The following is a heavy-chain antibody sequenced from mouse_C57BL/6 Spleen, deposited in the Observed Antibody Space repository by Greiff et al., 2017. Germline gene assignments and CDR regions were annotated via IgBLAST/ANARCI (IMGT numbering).Heavy chain of an antibody. CDR1: GYAFSSSW. CDR3: ARYDYAGYYFDY. D-gene: IGHD2-4*01. Sequence: VQLQESGPELVKPGASVKISCKASGYAFSSSWMNWVKQRPGKGLEWIGRIYPGDGDTNYNGKFKGKGTLTADKSSSTAYMQLSSLTSEDSAVYFCARYDYAGYYFDYWGQGTTLTVSS. V-gene: IGHV1-82*01. CDR2: IYPGDGDT. J-gene: IGHJ2*01.